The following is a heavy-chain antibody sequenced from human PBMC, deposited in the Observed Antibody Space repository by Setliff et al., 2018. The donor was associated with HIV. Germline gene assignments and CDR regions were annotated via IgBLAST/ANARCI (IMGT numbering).Heavy chain of an antibody. V-gene: IGHV3-53*01. J-gene: IGHJ5*02. CDR2: IYSGGDT. CDR3: TKGVKWLAP. Sequence: GGSLRLSCAASGFTFSSYSMTWVRQAPGEGLEWVSLIYSGGDTYYADSVKGRFIIYRDNSKNTLYLQMYGLRVEDTAVYYCTKGVKWLAPWGQGTPVTVSS. CDR1: GFTFSSYS. D-gene: IGHD2-21*01.